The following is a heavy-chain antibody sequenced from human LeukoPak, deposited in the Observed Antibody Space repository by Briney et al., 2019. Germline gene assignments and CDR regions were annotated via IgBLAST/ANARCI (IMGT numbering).Heavy chain of an antibody. Sequence: ASVKVSCKASGYTFTSYDINWVRQATGQGLEWMGWMNPNSGNTGYAQKFQGRVTMTRNTSISTAYMELSSLRSEDTAVYYCARDAGVRGWAPFDYWGQGTLVTVSS. J-gene: IGHJ4*02. CDR3: ARDAGVRGWAPFDY. D-gene: IGHD3-10*01. CDR1: GYTFTSYD. V-gene: IGHV1-8*01. CDR2: MNPNSGNT.